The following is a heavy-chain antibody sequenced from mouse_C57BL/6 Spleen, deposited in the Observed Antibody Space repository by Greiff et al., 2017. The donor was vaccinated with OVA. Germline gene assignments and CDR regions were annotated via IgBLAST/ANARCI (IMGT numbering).Heavy chain of an antibody. D-gene: IGHD1-1*01. Sequence: EVQLVESGGDLVKPGGSLKLSCAASGFTFSSYGMSWVRQTPDKRLEWVATISSGGSYTYYPDSVKGRFTISRDNAKNTLYLQMSSLKSEDTARYYCAREGSSYGYFDVWGTGTTVTVSS. V-gene: IGHV5-6*01. J-gene: IGHJ1*03. CDR2: ISSGGSYT. CDR1: GFTFSSYG. CDR3: AREGSSYGYFDV.